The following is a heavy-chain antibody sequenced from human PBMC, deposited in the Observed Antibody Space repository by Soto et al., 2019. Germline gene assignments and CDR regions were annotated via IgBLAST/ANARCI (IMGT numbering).Heavy chain of an antibody. D-gene: IGHD3-16*02. J-gene: IGHJ6*02. CDR1: GGSISSYY. CDR2: IYYSGST. CDR3: ARDLSGYGMDV. V-gene: IGHV4-59*08. Sequence: QVQLQESGPGLVKPSETLSLTCTVSGGSISSYYWSWIRQPPGKGLEWIGYIYYSGSTNYNPSLRIRVTISVDTSKNQFSLKLSSVTAADTAVYYCARDLSGYGMDVWGQGTTVTVSS.